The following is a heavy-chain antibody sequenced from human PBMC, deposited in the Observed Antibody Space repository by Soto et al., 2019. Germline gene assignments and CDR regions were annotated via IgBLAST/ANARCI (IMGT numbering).Heavy chain of an antibody. J-gene: IGHJ6*03. D-gene: IGHD2-2*01. CDR3: ARGRGEANIVVVPAATGHYYYYYMDV. Sequence: PSETLSLTCAVYGWSFSGYYWSWIRQPPGKGLEWIGEINHSGSTNYNPSLKSLVTISVDTSKNHFSLKLSSVTAADTAVYYCARGRGEANIVVVPAATGHYYYYYMDVWAKGPRSP. CDR2: INHSGST. CDR1: GWSFSGYY. V-gene: IGHV4-34*01.